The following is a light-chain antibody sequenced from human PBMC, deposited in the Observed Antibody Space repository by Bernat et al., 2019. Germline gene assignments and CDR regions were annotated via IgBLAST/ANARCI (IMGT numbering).Light chain of an antibody. Sequence: IQMTQSPSTLSASVGDRVTITCRASQSTRSWLAWYQQKPGKAPKLLISKASNLESGVPSRFSGSGSGTEFTLTISSLQPDDFATYYCQQYGDYSNTFGQGTKLEIK. J-gene: IGKJ2*01. CDR2: KAS. V-gene: IGKV1-5*03. CDR3: QQYGDYSNT. CDR1: QSTRSW.